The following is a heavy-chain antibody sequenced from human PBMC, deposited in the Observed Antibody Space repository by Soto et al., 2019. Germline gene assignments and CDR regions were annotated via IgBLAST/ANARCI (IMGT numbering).Heavy chain of an antibody. J-gene: IGHJ6*02. V-gene: IGHV3-53*01. D-gene: IGHD6-19*01. CDR2: IYSGGST. CDR1: GFTVSSNY. CDR3: ARDHGSGSAYYYYGMDV. Sequence: GGSLRLSCAASGFTVSSNYMSWVRQAPGKGLEWVSVIYSGGSTYYADSVKGRFTISRDNSKNTLYLQMNSLRAEDTAVYYCARDHGSGSAYYYYGMDVWGQGTTVTVSS.